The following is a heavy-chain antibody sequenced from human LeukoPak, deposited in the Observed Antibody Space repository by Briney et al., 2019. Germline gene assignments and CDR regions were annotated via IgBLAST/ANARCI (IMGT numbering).Heavy chain of an antibody. CDR2: INPNSGGT. CDR3: ARGRDYYGSGSPDY. V-gene: IGHV1-2*02. CDR1: GYTFTGYY. D-gene: IGHD3-10*01. Sequence: VASVKVSCKASGYTFTGYYMHWVRQAPGQGLEWMGWINPNSGGTNYAQKFQGRVTMTRDTSISTAYMELSRLRSDDTAVYYCARGRDYYGSGSPDYWGQGTLVTVSS. J-gene: IGHJ4*02.